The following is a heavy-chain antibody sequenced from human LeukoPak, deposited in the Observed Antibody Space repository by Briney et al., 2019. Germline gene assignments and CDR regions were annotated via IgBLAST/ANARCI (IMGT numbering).Heavy chain of an antibody. CDR3: ATKEGRNGLYPFDY. J-gene: IGHJ4*02. CDR1: RLTFSSYG. Sequence: PGGSLRLSCAASRLTFSSYGMSWVRQTPGKGLEWVSSISGSGDSTYYADSVKGRFTISRDNSKNTLFLQMNSLRAEDTALYYCATKEGRNGLYPFDYWGQGTLVTVSS. V-gene: IGHV3-23*01. D-gene: IGHD6-19*01. CDR2: ISGSGDST.